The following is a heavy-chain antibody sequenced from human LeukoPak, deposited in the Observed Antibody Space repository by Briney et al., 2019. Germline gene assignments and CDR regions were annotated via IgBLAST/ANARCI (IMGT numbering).Heavy chain of an antibody. D-gene: IGHD5-12*01. CDR3: ARESGYAVGDY. CDR2: IYSGGNT. CDR1: GFTFSSYG. Sequence: PGGSLRLSCAASGFTFSSYGMSWVRQAPGKGLEWVSVIYSGGNTYYADSVKGRFSISRDNSKNTLYLQMNSLRAEDTAVYYCARESGYAVGDYWGQGTLVTVSS. V-gene: IGHV3-53*01. J-gene: IGHJ4*02.